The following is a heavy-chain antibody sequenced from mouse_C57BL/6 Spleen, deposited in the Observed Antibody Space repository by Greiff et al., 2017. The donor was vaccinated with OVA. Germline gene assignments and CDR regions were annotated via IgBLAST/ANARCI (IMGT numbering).Heavy chain of an antibody. J-gene: IGHJ2*01. CDR3: ARRSIDDGYLDY. V-gene: IGHV5-12*01. D-gene: IGHD2-3*01. Sequence: EVKLMESGGGLVQPGGSLKLSCAASGFTFSDYYMYWVRQTPEKRLEWVAYISNGGGSTYYPDTVKGRFTISRDNAKNTLYLQMSRLKSEDTAMYYGARRSIDDGYLDYWGKGTTLTVSS. CDR1: GFTFSDYY. CDR2: ISNGGGST.